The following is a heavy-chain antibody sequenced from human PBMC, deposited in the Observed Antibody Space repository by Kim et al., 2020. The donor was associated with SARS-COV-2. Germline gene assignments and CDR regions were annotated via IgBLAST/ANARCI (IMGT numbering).Heavy chain of an antibody. V-gene: IGHV3-74*01. CDR2: INGDGSSP. J-gene: IGHJ4*02. CDR3: ARDYLNEGDY. Sequence: GGSLRLSCAASGFAFSNYWMHWVRQAPGKGLMWVSRINGDGSSPSYADSVQGRFTISRDNAKNTLYLQMNSLRAEDTAVYYCARDYLNEGDYWGQGTLVTVSS. D-gene: IGHD3-16*02. CDR1: GFAFSNYW.